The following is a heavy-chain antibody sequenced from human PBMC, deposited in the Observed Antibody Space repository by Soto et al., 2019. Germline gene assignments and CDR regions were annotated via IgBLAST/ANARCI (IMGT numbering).Heavy chain of an antibody. V-gene: IGHV1-69*13. Sequence: ASVPVSCKASGYTFNGYYMHWVRQAPGQGLEWMGGIIPIFGTANYAQKLQGRVTITADESTSTDYMELSSLRSEDTAVYYCAETRYDFWSGYYFDYWGQGTLVTVSS. J-gene: IGHJ4*02. CDR1: GYTFNGYY. CDR2: IIPIFGTA. CDR3: AETRYDFWSGYYFDY. D-gene: IGHD3-3*01.